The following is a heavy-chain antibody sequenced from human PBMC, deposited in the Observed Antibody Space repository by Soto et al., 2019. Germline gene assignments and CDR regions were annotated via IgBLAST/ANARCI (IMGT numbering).Heavy chain of an antibody. J-gene: IGHJ3*02. CDR1: ENTFSTYS. CDR3: ARDLYSTSWYVRAFDM. Sequence: VKVSCKASENTFSTYSLHWVRQAPGQGLEWMGVINPTTTTTTDAQKFQGRVTMTRDTSTSTVFLELSSLRSGDTAVYYCARDLYSTSWYVRAFDMWGQGTMVTVSS. D-gene: IGHD6-13*01. CDR2: INPTTTTT. V-gene: IGHV1-46*03.